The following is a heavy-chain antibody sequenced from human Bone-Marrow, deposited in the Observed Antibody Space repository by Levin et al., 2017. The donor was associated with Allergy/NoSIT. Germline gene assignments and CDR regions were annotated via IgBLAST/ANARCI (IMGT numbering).Heavy chain of an antibody. CDR1: GYTFTGYY. J-gene: IGHJ6*02. CDR2: INPNSGGT. CDR3: AREGVVAATLGYYYGMDV. Sequence: ASVKVSCKASGYTFTGYYMHWVRQAPGQGLEWMGWINPNSGGTNYAQKFQGWVTMTRDTSISTAYMELSRLRSDDTAVYYCAREGVVAATLGYYYGMDVWGQGTTVTVSS. V-gene: IGHV1-2*04. D-gene: IGHD2-15*01.